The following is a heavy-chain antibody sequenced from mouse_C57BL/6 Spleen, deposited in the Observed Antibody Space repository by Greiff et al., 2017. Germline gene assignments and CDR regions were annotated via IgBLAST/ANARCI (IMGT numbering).Heavy chain of an antibody. CDR2: IYPRSGNT. J-gene: IGHJ2*01. V-gene: IGHV1-81*01. Sequence: QVQLKESGAELARPGASVKLSCKASGYTFTSYGISWVKQRTGQGLEWIGEIYPRSGNTYYNEKFKGKATLTADKSSSTAYMELRSLTSEDSAVYFCARSDGYPYYFDYWGQGTTLTVSS. CDR3: ARSDGYPYYFDY. D-gene: IGHD2-3*01. CDR1: GYTFTSYG.